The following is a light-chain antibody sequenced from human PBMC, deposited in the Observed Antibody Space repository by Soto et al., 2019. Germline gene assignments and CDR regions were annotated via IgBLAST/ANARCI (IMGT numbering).Light chain of an antibody. CDR3: AAWDDNLTGVI. Sequence: QSVLTQPPSASGTPGQRVTISCSGGSSNIGSNTVNWYQQLPTTAPKLLIYTNNQRPSGVPDRFSGSKSGTSASLAISGLPSEDEADYYCAAWDDNLTGVIFGGGTQLTVL. V-gene: IGLV1-44*01. CDR2: TNN. CDR1: SSNIGSNT. J-gene: IGLJ2*01.